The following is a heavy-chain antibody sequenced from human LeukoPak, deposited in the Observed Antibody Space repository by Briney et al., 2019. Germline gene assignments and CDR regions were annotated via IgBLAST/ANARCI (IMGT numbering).Heavy chain of an antibody. CDR1: GFTFSSYD. CDR2: IGTAGDT. D-gene: IGHD3-10*01. V-gene: IGHV3-13*01. CDR3: ARGALHGSGTNLDY. J-gene: IGHJ4*02. Sequence: PGGSLRLSCAASGFTFSSYDMHWVRQATGKGLEWVSAIGTAGDTYYPGSVKGRFTISRENAKNSLYLQMNSLRAGDTAVYYCARGALHGSGTNLDYWGQGTLVTVSS.